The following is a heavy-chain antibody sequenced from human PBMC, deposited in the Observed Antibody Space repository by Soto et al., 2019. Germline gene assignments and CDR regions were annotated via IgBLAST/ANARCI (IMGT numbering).Heavy chain of an antibody. CDR3: GRDRSHYAGVGKIDP. V-gene: IGHV3-21*02. Sequence: DVQLVESGGGLVKPGGSLRLSCAASGFNFSTYGMNWVRQAPGKGLEWVSSISSKGSYIYYTPSVKGRFTISRDNAKNSVYLQMNILRAEDTAVYYCGRDRSHYAGVGKIDPWGQGTLVAVSS. CDR1: GFNFSTYG. CDR2: ISSKGSYI. D-gene: IGHD3-10*01. J-gene: IGHJ5*02.